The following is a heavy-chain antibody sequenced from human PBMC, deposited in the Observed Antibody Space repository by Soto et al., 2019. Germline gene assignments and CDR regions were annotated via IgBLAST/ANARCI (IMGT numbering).Heavy chain of an antibody. D-gene: IGHD1-26*01. V-gene: IGHV3-53*01. CDR3: ACGNYRDS. CDR2: INSGGGT. CDR1: GFTVSSNY. J-gene: IGHJ4*02. Sequence: GGSLRLSCAASGFTVSSNYMSWVRQAPGKGLECISGINSGGGTYYADSVKGRFTISRDNSKNTVYLQMNSLRAEDTAVYYCACGNYRDSWGQGTLVTVSS.